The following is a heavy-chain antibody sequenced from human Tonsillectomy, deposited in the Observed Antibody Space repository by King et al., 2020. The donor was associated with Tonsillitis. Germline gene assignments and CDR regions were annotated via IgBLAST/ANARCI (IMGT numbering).Heavy chain of an antibody. J-gene: IGHJ6*03. CDR1: GGSISSYY. CDR3: ARGGSSAGSYYYYYYYMDV. CDR2: IYYSGST. Sequence: VQLQESGPGLVKPSETLSLTCTVSGGSISSYYWSWIRQPPGKGLEWIGYIYYSGSTNYNPSLKSQVTISVDTSNNQFSLKLSSVTAADTAVYYCARGGSSAGSYYYYYYYMDVWGKGTTVTVSS. V-gene: IGHV4-59*01. D-gene: IGHD6-6*01.